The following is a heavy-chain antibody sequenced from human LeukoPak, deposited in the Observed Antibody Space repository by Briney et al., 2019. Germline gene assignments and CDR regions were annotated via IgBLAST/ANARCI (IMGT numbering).Heavy chain of an antibody. CDR3: ARDDSSRAWDY. V-gene: IGHV4-4*07. CDR2: SYTSDNT. CDR1: GGSISSYY. Sequence: SETLSLTCTVSGGSISSYYWTWIRQRAGEGLEWIGRSYTSDNTNYNPSLKSRVTMPIDTSKNQFSLKLSSVTAADTAVYYCARDDSSRAWDYWGQGTLVAVSS. J-gene: IGHJ4*02. D-gene: IGHD6-6*01.